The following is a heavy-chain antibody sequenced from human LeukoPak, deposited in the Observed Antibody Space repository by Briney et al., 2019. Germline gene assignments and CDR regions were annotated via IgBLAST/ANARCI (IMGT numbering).Heavy chain of an antibody. V-gene: IGHV6-1*01. CDR3: ARDRDSSSWDYFDY. CDR1: GDSVSSNSAA. Sequence: ASQSLSLTCAISGDSVSSNSAAWNWITQSPSRGLKWLGRTYYRSKWYNDYAVSVKSRITINPDTSKNQFSLQLNSVTPEDTAVYYCARDRDSSSWDYFDYWGQGTLVTVSS. CDR2: TYYRSKWYN. J-gene: IGHJ4*02. D-gene: IGHD6-13*01.